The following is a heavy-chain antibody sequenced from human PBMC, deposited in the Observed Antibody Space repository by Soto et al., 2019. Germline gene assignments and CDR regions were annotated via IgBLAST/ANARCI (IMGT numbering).Heavy chain of an antibody. Sequence: EVQLVESGGGLVQPGGSLRLSCAASGFTFSSYSMNWVRQAPGKGLEWVSYISSSSTIYYADSVKGRFTISRDNAKNSLYLQMNSLRAEDTAVYYCARGIVVVPAAPYGMDVWGQGTTVTVSS. CDR3: ARGIVVVPAAPYGMDV. CDR2: ISSSSTI. D-gene: IGHD2-2*01. V-gene: IGHV3-48*01. CDR1: GFTFSSYS. J-gene: IGHJ6*02.